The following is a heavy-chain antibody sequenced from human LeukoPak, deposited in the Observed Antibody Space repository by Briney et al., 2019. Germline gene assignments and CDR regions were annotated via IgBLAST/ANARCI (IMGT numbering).Heavy chain of an antibody. J-gene: IGHJ4*02. CDR2: IYSSGST. D-gene: IGHD3-22*01. V-gene: IGHV4-4*07. CDR3: AREVRSSGYSLDY. CDR1: GGSFSSYY. Sequence: SETLSLTCAVYGGSFSSYYWSWIRQPAGKGLEWIGRIYSSGSTNYNPSLKSRVTMSVDTSKNQFSLKLRSVTAADTAVYYCAREVRSSGYSLDYWGQGTLVTVSS.